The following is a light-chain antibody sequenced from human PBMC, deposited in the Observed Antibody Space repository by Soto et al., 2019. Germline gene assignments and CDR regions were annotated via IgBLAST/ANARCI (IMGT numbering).Light chain of an antibody. CDR1: QSVSTNS. CDR2: AAS. J-gene: IGKJ4*01. Sequence: EIVLTQSPDTLSLSPGERATLSCRASQSVSTNSLAWYQQKPGQAPRPLIYAASSRVTGTPDRFSGSGSGTELTLIISRLEPEDFAVYYCQQYGSSVLTFGGGTKLDIK. CDR3: QQYGSSVLT. V-gene: IGKV3-20*01.